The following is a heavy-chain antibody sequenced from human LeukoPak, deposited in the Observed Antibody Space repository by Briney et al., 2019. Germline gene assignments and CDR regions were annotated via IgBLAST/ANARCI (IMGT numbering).Heavy chain of an antibody. CDR1: GGSMSSYY. Sequence: PSETLSLTCTVSGGSMSSYYWSWIRQPPGKGLEWIGYIYYTGSADYNPSLKSRVTISLDTSKKQFSLKLTSVTAADTAVYYCARDSREGGPSDYWGQGTLVTVSS. CDR3: ARDSREGGPSDY. V-gene: IGHV4-59*01. CDR2: IYYTGSA. J-gene: IGHJ4*02. D-gene: IGHD3-16*01.